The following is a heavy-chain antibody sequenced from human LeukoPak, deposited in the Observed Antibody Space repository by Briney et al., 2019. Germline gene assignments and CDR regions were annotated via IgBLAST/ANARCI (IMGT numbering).Heavy chain of an antibody. Sequence: ASVKVSCKASGYTFTGYYMHWLRQAPGQGLEWMGWINPNSGGTNYAQKFQGRVTMTRDTSISTAYMELSRLRSDDTAVYYCARGYSSGWGSWFDPWGQGTLVTVSS. CDR2: INPNSGGT. J-gene: IGHJ5*02. D-gene: IGHD6-19*01. CDR1: GYTFTGYY. CDR3: ARGYSSGWGSWFDP. V-gene: IGHV1-2*02.